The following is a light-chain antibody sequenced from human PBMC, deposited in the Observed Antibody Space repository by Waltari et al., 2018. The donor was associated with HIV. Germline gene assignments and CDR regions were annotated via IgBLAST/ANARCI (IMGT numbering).Light chain of an antibody. CDR3: TSFTSNYTVM. J-gene: IGLJ3*02. CDR1: TSDFGLYNF. CDR2: EVS. Sequence: QSALTQPASVSGSPGQSITISCTGSTSDFGLYNFISWYQQHPGGVPKVIISEVSSRPSGVSSRFSGSKSGNTASLTISWLQTEDEADYYCTSFTSNYTVMFGGGTKVTVL. V-gene: IGLV2-14*01.